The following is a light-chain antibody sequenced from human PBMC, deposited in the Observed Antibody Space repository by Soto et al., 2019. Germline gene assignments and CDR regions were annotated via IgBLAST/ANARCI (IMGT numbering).Light chain of an antibody. J-gene: IGLJ2*01. CDR3: ATWDSSLSGRV. Sequence: QSVLTQPPSVSAAPGQTVTISCTGSRYSIGNNYVSWYQQVPGTAPKLLIYDNYKRPSGIPDRFSASTSGTSATLGISGLQTGDEADYYCATWDSSLSGRVFGGGTQLTVL. CDR2: DNY. V-gene: IGLV1-51*01. CDR1: RYSIGNNY.